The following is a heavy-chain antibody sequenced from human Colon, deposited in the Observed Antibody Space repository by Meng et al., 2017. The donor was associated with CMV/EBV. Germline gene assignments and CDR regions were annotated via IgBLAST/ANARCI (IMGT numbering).Heavy chain of an antibody. D-gene: IGHD6-19*01. CDR3: ARGGKYTSGSYFDP. J-gene: IGHJ5*02. CDR1: RDSVSSNSAA. CDR2: TYYRSQWYN. Sequence: QLPQSGPGLLNPSQTLSLTCAISRDSVSSNSAAWNWIRQSPSRGLEWLGRTYYRSQWYNEYAVSVRSRITINPDTAKNQFSLQLNSVTPEDTAVYYCARGGKYTSGSYFDPWGQGTLVTVSS. V-gene: IGHV6-1*01.